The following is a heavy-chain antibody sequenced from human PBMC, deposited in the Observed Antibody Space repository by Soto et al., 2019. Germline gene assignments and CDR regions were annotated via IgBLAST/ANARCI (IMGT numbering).Heavy chain of an antibody. Sequence: HPGGSLRLSCAASGFTFSSYAMSWVRQAPGKGLEWVSAISGSGGSTYYADSVKGRFTISRDNSKNTLYLQMNSLRAEDTAVYYCATDDGYYYGSGVLLDYWGQGTLVTVYS. CDR2: ISGSGGST. CDR1: GFTFSSYA. D-gene: IGHD3-10*01. V-gene: IGHV3-23*01. J-gene: IGHJ4*02. CDR3: ATDDGYYYGSGVLLDY.